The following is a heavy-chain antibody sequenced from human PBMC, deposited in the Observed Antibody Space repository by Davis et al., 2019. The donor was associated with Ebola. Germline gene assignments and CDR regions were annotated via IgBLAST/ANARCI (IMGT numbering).Heavy chain of an antibody. Sequence: GESLKISCAASGFTFSDYYMSWIRQAPGKGLEWVSYISSSGSTIYYADSVKGRFTISRDNAKNSLYLQMNSLRDEDTAVYYCASRGAVRYYMDVWGKGTTVTVSS. D-gene: IGHD4-11*01. CDR3: ASRGAVRYYMDV. V-gene: IGHV3-11*04. CDR1: GFTFSDYY. J-gene: IGHJ6*03. CDR2: ISSSGSTI.